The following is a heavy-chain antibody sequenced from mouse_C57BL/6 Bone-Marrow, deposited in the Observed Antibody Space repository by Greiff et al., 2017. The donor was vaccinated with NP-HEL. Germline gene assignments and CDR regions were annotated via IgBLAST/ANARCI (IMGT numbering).Heavy chain of an antibody. V-gene: IGHV1-26*01. Sequence: EVQLQQSGPELVKPGASVKISCKASGYTFTDYYMHWVKQSHGKSLEWIGDINPNNGGTSYNQKFKGKATLTVDKSSSTAYMELRSLTSEDSAVYYCARGSLPSPYFDYWGQGTTLTVSS. CDR1: GYTFTDYY. J-gene: IGHJ2*01. CDR2: INPNNGGT. CDR3: ARGSLPSPYFDY.